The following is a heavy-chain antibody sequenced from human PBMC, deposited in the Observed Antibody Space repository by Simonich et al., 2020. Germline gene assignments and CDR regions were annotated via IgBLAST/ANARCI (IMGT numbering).Heavy chain of an antibody. CDR2: INHSGST. Sequence: QVQLQQWGAGLLMPSETLSLTCAVYGGSFSGYYWSWIREPPGKGLEWIGEINHSGSTNYNPYLKSRVTISVGTSKNQFSLKLSSVTAADTAVYYCARHTVKSIAATNYYYGMDVWGQGTTVTVSS. CDR1: GGSFSGYY. V-gene: IGHV4-34*01. CDR3: ARHTVKSIAATNYYYGMDV. D-gene: IGHD6-13*01. J-gene: IGHJ6*02.